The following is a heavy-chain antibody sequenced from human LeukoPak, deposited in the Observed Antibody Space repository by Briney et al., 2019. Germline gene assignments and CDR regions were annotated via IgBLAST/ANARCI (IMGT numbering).Heavy chain of an antibody. D-gene: IGHD4-23*01. CDR1: GGSISTYY. V-gene: IGHV4-59*12. J-gene: IGHJ3*02. CDR3: ARGSITVVPAFDI. CDR2: VYYSGST. Sequence: SETLSLTCTVSGGSISTYYWSWIRQPPGKGLEWIGCVYYSGSTNYNPSLKSRGTMSVDTSKNQFSLKLSSVTAADTAVYYCARGSITVVPAFDIWGQGTKVTVSS.